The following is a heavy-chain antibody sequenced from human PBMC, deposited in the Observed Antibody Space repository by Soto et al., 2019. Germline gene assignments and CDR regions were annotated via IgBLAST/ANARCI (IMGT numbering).Heavy chain of an antibody. V-gene: IGHV3-30-3*01. D-gene: IGHD3-10*01. J-gene: IGHJ5*02. CDR1: GFTFSSYA. CDR2: ISYDGSNK. Sequence: QVQLVESGGGVVQPGRSLRLSCAASGFTFSSYAMHWVRQAPGKGLEWVAVISYDGSNKYYADSVKGRFTISRDNSKNKLYLQMNSLRAEDTAVYYCAREVTMVRGNYNWFDPWGQGTLVTVSS. CDR3: AREVTMVRGNYNWFDP.